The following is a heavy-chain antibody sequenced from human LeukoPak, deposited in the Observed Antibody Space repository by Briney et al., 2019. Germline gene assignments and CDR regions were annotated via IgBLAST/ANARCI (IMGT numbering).Heavy chain of an antibody. V-gene: IGHV3-49*03. CDR1: GFTFGDYA. D-gene: IGHD3-22*01. CDR3: TRGSSGYYPYFDY. Sequence: GGSLRLSCTASGFTFGDYAMSWIRQAPGKGLEWVGFIRSKAYGETADYAASVKGRFTISRDDSKSIAYLQMNSLKTEDTAVYYCTRGSSGYYPYFDYWGQGTLVTVSS. J-gene: IGHJ4*02. CDR2: IRSKAYGETA.